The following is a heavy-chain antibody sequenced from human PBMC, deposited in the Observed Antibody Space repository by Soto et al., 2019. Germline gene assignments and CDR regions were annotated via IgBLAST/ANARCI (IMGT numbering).Heavy chain of an antibody. Sequence: GGSVRLSCAASGCTFSDDAMNWVRQAPGKGLEWVSSISSSSSYIYYADSVTGRLTISRDNAKNSLYLQMNSLRAEDTAVSYCAKDKRNSRGGWWFDPWGQGTLVTVS. CDR1: GCTFSDDA. CDR3: AKDKRNSRGGWWFDP. V-gene: IGHV3-21*04. D-gene: IGHD6-25*01. CDR2: ISSSSSYI. J-gene: IGHJ5*02.